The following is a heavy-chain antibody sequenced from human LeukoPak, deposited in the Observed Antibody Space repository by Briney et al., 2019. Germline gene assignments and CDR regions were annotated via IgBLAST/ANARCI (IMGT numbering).Heavy chain of an antibody. Sequence: GASVKVSCKVSGYTLTELSMHWVRQAPGKGLEWMGGFDPEDGETIYAQKFQGRVTMTEDTSTDTAYMELSSLRSEDTAVYYCAAVVPAAIMRGYYMDVWGKGTTVTVSS. V-gene: IGHV1-24*01. CDR3: AAVVPAAIMRGYYMDV. D-gene: IGHD2-2*02. CDR2: FDPEDGET. CDR1: GYTLTELS. J-gene: IGHJ6*03.